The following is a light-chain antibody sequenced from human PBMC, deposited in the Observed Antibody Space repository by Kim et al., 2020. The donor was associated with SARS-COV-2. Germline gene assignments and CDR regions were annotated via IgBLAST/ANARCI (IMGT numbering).Light chain of an antibody. J-gene: IGLJ2*01. Sequence: SYELTQSPSVSVSPGQTASITCSGDKLGDKYACWYQQKPGQSPVLVIYQDSKRPSGIPERFSGSNSGNTATLTISGTQAMDEADYYCQAWDSSTRVFGGGTQLTVL. V-gene: IGLV3-1*01. CDR3: QAWDSSTRV. CDR1: KLGDKY. CDR2: QDS.